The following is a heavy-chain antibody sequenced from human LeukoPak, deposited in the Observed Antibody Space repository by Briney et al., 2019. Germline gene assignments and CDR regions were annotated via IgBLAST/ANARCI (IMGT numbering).Heavy chain of an antibody. J-gene: IGHJ4*02. D-gene: IGHD3-22*01. CDR2: IYTSGST. V-gene: IGHV4-61*02. CDR1: GGSISSGSYY. CDR3: AREVYDSSGYYLDY. Sequence: PSETLSLTCTVSGGSISSGSYYWSWIRQPAGKGLEWIGRIYTSGSTNYNPSLKSRVTISVDTSKNQFSLKLSSVTAADTAVYYCAREVYDSSGYYLDYWGQGTPVTVSS.